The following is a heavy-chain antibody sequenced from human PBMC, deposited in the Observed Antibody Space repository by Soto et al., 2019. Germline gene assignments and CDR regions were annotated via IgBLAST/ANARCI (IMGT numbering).Heavy chain of an antibody. CDR3: ARDPGALNWFDP. J-gene: IGHJ5*02. CDR2: IIPVFGIE. Sequence: VASVKVSCKASGGTFSSYGVSWVRQAPGQGLEWMGRIIPVFGIEHYAQKSQGRVTITADESTSTAYMELSSLRSEDTAVYYCARDPGALNWFDPWGQGTLVTVSS. CDR1: GGTFSSYG. V-gene: IGHV1-69*13. D-gene: IGHD1-26*01.